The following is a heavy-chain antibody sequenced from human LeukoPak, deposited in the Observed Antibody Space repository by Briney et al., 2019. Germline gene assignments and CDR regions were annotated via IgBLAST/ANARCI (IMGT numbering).Heavy chain of an antibody. V-gene: IGHV3-48*03. CDR1: GFTFSNYD. CDR2: ISSSGSSI. J-gene: IGHJ4*02. D-gene: IGHD6-19*01. CDR3: AREGIAVAGVDY. Sequence: GGSLRLSCAASGFTFSNYDMNWVRQAPGKGLEWVSYISSSGSSIFYADSVKGRFTISRDNAKNSLSLQMHSLRAEDTAVYYCAREGIAVAGVDYWGQGTLVTVSS.